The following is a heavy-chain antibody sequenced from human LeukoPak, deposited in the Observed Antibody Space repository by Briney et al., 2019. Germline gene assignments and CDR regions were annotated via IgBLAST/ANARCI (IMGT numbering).Heavy chain of an antibody. V-gene: IGHV3-21*01. Sequence: PGGSLRLSCAASGFTFSSYSMNWVRQAPGKGLEWVSSISSSSSYIYYADSVKGRFTISRDNAKNSLYLQMNSLRAEDTAVYYCARVSDHYYDSSGYPDYWGQGTLVTVSS. CDR2: ISSSSSYI. CDR1: GFTFSSYS. D-gene: IGHD3-22*01. CDR3: ARVSDHYYDSSGYPDY. J-gene: IGHJ4*02.